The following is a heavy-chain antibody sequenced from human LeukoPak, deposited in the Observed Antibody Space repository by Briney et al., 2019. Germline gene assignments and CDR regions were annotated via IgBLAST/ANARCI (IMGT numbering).Heavy chain of an antibody. D-gene: IGHD1-26*01. V-gene: IGHV4-38-2*01. CDR3: ARLEEVRAIDT. J-gene: IGHJ4*02. Sequence: PSETLSLTCSVSGYSISSGYYWGWIRQPPGKGLEYIGSVDHSGSTYNNPSLKSRVAISLDTSKNQFSLNMTSVTAADTAVYYCARLEEVRAIDTWGQGTLVTGSS. CDR1: GYSISSGYY. CDR2: VDHSGST.